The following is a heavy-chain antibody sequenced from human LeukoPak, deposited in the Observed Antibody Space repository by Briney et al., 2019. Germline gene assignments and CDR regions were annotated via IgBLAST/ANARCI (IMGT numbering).Heavy chain of an antibody. V-gene: IGHV3-23*01. D-gene: IGHD2/OR15-2a*01. J-gene: IGHJ4*02. CDR1: GFTFSSYA. Sequence: PGGSLRLSCAASGFTFSSYAMSWVRQAPGKGLEWVSSISASGGSTYYADSVKGRFTISRDNSKNTLYLQMNSLRAEDTAVYYCANSEYISSHGGNDYWGQGTLVTVSS. CDR3: ANSEYISSHGGNDY. CDR2: ISASGGST.